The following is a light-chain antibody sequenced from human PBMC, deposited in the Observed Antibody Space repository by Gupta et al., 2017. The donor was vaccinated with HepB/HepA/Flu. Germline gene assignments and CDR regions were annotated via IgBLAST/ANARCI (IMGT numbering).Light chain of an antibody. J-gene: IGKJ4*01. Sequence: DIVMTQSPDSLAVSLGERATINCKSSQNILLSSHNKKYLAWYQQKSGQPPKLLIYWASTRESGVPDRFSGSGSGTDFNLTISSRQAEDVAVYHCQQYYTPPFTFGGGTKVEIK. CDR3: QQYYTPPFT. CDR2: WAS. V-gene: IGKV4-1*01. CDR1: QNILLSSHNKKY.